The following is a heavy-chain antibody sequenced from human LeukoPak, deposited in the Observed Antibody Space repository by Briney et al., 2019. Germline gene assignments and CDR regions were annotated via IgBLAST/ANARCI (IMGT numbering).Heavy chain of an antibody. Sequence: GGSLRLSCAASGFTFSSYWMSWVRQAKGKGLECVAKIREDGGEKHYVDSVKGRFIISRDNAKNSLYLQMNSLRAEDTAVYYCARDYTGGWNDYWGQGTLVTVSS. D-gene: IGHD7-27*01. V-gene: IGHV3-7*01. J-gene: IGHJ4*02. CDR1: GFTFSSYW. CDR2: IREDGGEK. CDR3: ARDYTGGWNDY.